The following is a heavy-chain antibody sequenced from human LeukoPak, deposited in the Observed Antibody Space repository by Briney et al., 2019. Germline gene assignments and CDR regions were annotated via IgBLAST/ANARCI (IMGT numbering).Heavy chain of an antibody. D-gene: IGHD6-19*01. CDR2: INPNSGGT. CDR1: GYTFTGYY. Sequence: ASVKVSCKASGYTFTGYYMHWVRQAPGQGLEWMGWINPNSGGTNYAQKFQDRVTMTRDTSISTAYMELSRLRSDDTAVYYCARGSSLRYSSGWYNWFDPWGQGTLVTVSS. V-gene: IGHV1-2*02. CDR3: ARGSSLRYSSGWYNWFDP. J-gene: IGHJ5*02.